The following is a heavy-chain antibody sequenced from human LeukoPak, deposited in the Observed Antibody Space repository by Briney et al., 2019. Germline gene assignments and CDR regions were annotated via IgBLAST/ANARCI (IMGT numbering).Heavy chain of an antibody. Sequence: GGSLRLSCAASGFTFSSYEVNWVRQAPGKGLEWVSYISSSGSTIYYADSVKGRFTISRDNAKNSLYLQMNSLRAEDTAVYYCARESEQLDLDYWGQGTLVTVSS. V-gene: IGHV3-48*03. D-gene: IGHD6-13*01. CDR3: ARESEQLDLDY. CDR2: ISSSGSTI. CDR1: GFTFSSYE. J-gene: IGHJ4*02.